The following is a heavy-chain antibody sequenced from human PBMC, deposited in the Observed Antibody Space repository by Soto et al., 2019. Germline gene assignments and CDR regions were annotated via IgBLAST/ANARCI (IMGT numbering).Heavy chain of an antibody. CDR1: GGSISSGGYS. CDR3: ARLVDTAMGFDY. Sequence: SETLSLTCAVSGGSISSGGYSWSWIRQPPGKGLEWIGYIYHSGSTYYNPSLKSRVTISVGRSKNQFSLKLSSVTAADTAVYYCARLVDTAMGFDYWGQGTLVTVSS. D-gene: IGHD5-18*01. J-gene: IGHJ4*02. V-gene: IGHV4-30-2*01. CDR2: IYHSGST.